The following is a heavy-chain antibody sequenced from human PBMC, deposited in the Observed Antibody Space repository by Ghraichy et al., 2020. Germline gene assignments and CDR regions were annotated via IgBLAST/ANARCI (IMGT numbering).Heavy chain of an antibody. V-gene: IGHV4-39*02. CDR1: GGSISSSIYY. Sequence: SETLSLICTVSGGSISSSIYYWGWIRQPPGKGLEWIGSSYYSGSTYYNPSLKSRVTISVDTSKNHFSLKLSSVTAADTAIYYCARIPYCSADTCYKYFFDYWGQGTLVTVSS. J-gene: IGHJ4*02. CDR3: ARIPYCSADTCYKYFFDY. D-gene: IGHD2-15*01. CDR2: SYYSGST.